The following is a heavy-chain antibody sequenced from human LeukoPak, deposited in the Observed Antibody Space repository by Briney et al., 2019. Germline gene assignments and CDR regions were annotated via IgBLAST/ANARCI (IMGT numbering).Heavy chain of an antibody. D-gene: IGHD1-14*01. CDR3: AREGCGIDY. V-gene: IGHV1-8*01. CDR2: LNPNSGNT. CDR1: GNTFTSYN. J-gene: IGHJ4*02. Sequence: ASVTDSCKASGNTFTSYNFNWVPHATGQGLEWRGWLNPNSGNTGYAQKFQGRVTMTRNTSISTAYMELSSLISEDTAVYYCAREGCGIDYWGQGTLVTVSS.